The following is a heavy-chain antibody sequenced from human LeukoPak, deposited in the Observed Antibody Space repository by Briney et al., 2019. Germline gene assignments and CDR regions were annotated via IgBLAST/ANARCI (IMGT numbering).Heavy chain of an antibody. D-gene: IGHD2-2*02. CDR3: ASIIVVVPAAIPTYFDY. Sequence: KPSETLSLTCAVYGGSFSGYYWSWLRQPPGKGLEWIGEINHRGSTNYNPSLKSRVTISADTSKIQFSLKMSSVNAAATDVYYCASIIVVVPAAIPTYFDYWGQGTLVTVSS. CDR2: INHRGST. J-gene: IGHJ4*02. V-gene: IGHV4-34*01. CDR1: GGSFSGYY.